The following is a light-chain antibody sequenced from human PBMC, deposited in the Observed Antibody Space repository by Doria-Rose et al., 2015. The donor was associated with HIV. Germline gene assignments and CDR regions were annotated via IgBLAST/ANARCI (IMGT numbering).Light chain of an antibody. V-gene: IGKV3-20*01. Sequence: TQSPGTLSLSPGERATLSCRASQSFSSTYVAWYQQKPGQAPSLLIYDGSTRATGIPGRFSASGSGTDFTLTINRLEPEDFALYYCHQYGTSWTFGQGTKVEI. CDR3: HQYGTSWT. J-gene: IGKJ1*01. CDR1: QSFSSTY. CDR2: DGS.